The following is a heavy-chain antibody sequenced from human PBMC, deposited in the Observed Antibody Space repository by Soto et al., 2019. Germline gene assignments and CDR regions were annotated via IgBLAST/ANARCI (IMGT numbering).Heavy chain of an antibody. D-gene: IGHD6-6*01. V-gene: IGHV1-46*01. CDR2: INPSGGST. J-gene: IGHJ4*02. CDR3: ARSSRDSSSSSPVDY. Sequence: ASVPGSCKASGYTFTSDYMHWVRQAPGQGLEWMGIINPSGGSTSYAQKFQGRVTMTRDTSTSTVYMELSSLRSEDTAVYYCARSSRDSSSSSPVDYWGQGTLVTVSS. CDR1: GYTFTSDY.